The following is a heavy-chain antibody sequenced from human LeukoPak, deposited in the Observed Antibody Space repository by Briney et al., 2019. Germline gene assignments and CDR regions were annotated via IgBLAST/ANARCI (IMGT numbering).Heavy chain of an antibody. CDR3: AKYGGYVYYYYYMDV. D-gene: IGHD5-12*01. Sequence: GGSLRLSCAASGFTFSSYGMSWVRQAPGKGLEWVSAISGSGGSTYYADSVKGRFTISRDNSKNTLYLQMNSLRAEDTAVYYCAKYGGYVYYYYYMDVWGKGTTVTTSS. CDR2: ISGSGGST. V-gene: IGHV3-23*01. CDR1: GFTFSSYG. J-gene: IGHJ6*03.